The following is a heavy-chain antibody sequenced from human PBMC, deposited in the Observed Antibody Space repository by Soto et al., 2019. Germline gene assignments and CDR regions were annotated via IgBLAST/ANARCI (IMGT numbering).Heavy chain of an antibody. D-gene: IGHD6-19*01. Sequence: QVQLVQSGAEVKKPGASVKVSCKASGYTFTSYDINWVRQATGQGLEWMGWMNPNSGNTGYAQKFQGRVTMTRNTSISTAYMGLSSLRSEDTAVYYCARWGARYSSGWYLTDYWGQGTLVTVSS. CDR3: ARWGARYSSGWYLTDY. CDR1: GYTFTSYD. J-gene: IGHJ4*02. V-gene: IGHV1-8*01. CDR2: MNPNSGNT.